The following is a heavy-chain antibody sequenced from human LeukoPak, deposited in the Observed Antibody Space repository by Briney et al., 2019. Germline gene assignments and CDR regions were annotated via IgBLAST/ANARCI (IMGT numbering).Heavy chain of an antibody. J-gene: IGHJ4*01. Sequence: GGSLRLSCAASGFTFSNSAMSWVRQAPGKGLEWVSTLSGSGITTYYADSVKGRFTISRDNSKNTLYLQLNTLRAEDSALYYCAKGIYSSGWSYFDYWGHGTLVTVSS. V-gene: IGHV3-23*01. CDR2: LSGSGITT. CDR1: GFTFSNSA. CDR3: AKGIYSSGWSYFDY. D-gene: IGHD6-19*01.